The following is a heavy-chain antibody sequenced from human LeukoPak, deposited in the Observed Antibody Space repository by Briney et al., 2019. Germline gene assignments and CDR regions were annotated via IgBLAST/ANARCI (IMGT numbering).Heavy chain of an antibody. CDR3: AGHTRAYYYDSSGYSFQH. Sequence: SETLSLTCTVSGDSIYNNYWGWIRQSPGKGLEWIAYFYQKGGGTTDYNPSLESRVTISVDTSKNQFSLKPSSVTAADTAVYYCAGHTRAYYYDSSGYSFQHWGQGTLVTVSS. D-gene: IGHD3-22*01. CDR2: FYQKGGGTT. V-gene: IGHV4-59*12. J-gene: IGHJ1*01. CDR1: GDSIYNNY.